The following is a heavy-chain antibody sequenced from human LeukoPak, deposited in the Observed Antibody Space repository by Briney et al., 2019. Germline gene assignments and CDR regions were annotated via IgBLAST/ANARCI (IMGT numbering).Heavy chain of an antibody. CDR1: GGTFSSYA. D-gene: IGHD5-24*01. J-gene: IGHJ6*02. CDR2: IIPIFGTA. V-gene: IGHV1-69*13. CDR3: ARGKEMATILYYYGMDV. Sequence: GASVKVSCTASGGTFSSYAISWVRQAPGQGLEWMGGIIPIFGTANYAQKFQGGVTITADESTSTAYMELSSLRSEDTAVYYCARGKEMATILYYYGMDVWGQGTTVTVSS.